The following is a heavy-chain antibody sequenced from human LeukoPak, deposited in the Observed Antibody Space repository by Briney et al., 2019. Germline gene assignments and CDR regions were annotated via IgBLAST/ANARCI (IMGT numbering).Heavy chain of an antibody. Sequence: PSETLSLTCTVSGGSISSSDYYWGWIRPPPGKGLEWIGSIYYSGNTYYNPSLKSRVTISVDTSKNQFSLRLSFVTAADTAVYYCARYPTAMVSFDYWGQGTLVTVSS. V-gene: IGHV4-39*01. CDR1: GGSISSSDYY. CDR2: IYYSGNT. J-gene: IGHJ4*02. CDR3: ARYPTAMVSFDY. D-gene: IGHD5-18*01.